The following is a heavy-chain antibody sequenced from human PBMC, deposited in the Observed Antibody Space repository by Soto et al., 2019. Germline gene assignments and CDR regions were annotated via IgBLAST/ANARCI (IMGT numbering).Heavy chain of an antibody. V-gene: IGHV1-18*01. CDR1: GYTFTSYG. J-gene: IGHJ5*02. CDR2: ISAYNGNT. Sequence: ASVKVSCKASGYTFTSYGISWVRQAPGQGLEWMGWISAYNGNTNYAQKLQGRVTMTTDTSTSAAYMELRSLRSDDTAVYYCARAPPSSSWFNWFDPWGQGTLVTVSS. D-gene: IGHD6-13*01. CDR3: ARAPPSSSWFNWFDP.